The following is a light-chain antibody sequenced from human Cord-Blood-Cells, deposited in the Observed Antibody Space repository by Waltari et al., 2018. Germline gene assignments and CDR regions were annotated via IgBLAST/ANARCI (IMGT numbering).Light chain of an antibody. CDR2: GKN. CDR1: SLRSYY. J-gene: IGLJ2*01. CDR3: NSRDSSGNHVV. Sequence: SSELTQDPAVSVALGQKVRSTCQGDSLRSYYASWYQQKPGQAPVLVIYGKNNRPSGIPDRFYGSSSGNTASLTITGAQAEDEADYYCNSRDSSGNHVVFGGGTKLTV. V-gene: IGLV3-19*01.